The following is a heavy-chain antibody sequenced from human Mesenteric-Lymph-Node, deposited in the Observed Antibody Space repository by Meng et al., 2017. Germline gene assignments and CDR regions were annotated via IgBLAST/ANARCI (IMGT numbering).Heavy chain of an antibody. D-gene: IGHD2-21*01. V-gene: IGHV4-30-4*01. CDR2: IYHGGST. CDR3: ARVPDISWLGRSGLDP. CDR1: GDSISSDYF. J-gene: IGHJ5*02. Sequence: VTLKESGPGLVKPSQTLSLTCTGSGDSISSDYFWSWIRQPPGKGLEWIGYIYHGGSTDYNPSLRSRVTISVDKSKNQFSLKLSSVTAADTAVYYCARVPDISWLGRSGLDPWGQGTLVTVSS.